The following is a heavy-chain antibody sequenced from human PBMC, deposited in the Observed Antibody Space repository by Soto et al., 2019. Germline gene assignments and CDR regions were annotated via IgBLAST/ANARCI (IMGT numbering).Heavy chain of an antibody. CDR3: ARHNYGSGSTYLDY. Sequence: QVQLQESGPGLVKPSETLSLTCTVSGGSISSYYWSWIRQPPGKGLEWIGYIYYSGSTNYNPSLKSRVTISVDTSKNQFSLKLNSMTAADTAVYYCARHNYGSGSTYLDYGGQGTLVTVSS. V-gene: IGHV4-59*08. CDR1: GGSISSYY. CDR2: IYYSGST. D-gene: IGHD3-10*01. J-gene: IGHJ4*02.